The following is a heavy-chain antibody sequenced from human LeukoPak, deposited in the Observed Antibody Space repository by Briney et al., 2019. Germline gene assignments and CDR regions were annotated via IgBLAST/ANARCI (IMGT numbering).Heavy chain of an antibody. V-gene: IGHV3-48*03. CDR3: AREGVYGDDHYFDY. CDR2: ISSSGSTV. Sequence: PGGSLRLSCAASGFTFSSYEMNWVRQAPGKGLEWVSYISSSGSTVDYADSVKGRFTISRDNAKNSLYLQMNSLRAEDTAVYYCAREGVYGDDHYFDYWGQGTLVTVSS. CDR1: GFTFSSYE. D-gene: IGHD4-17*01. J-gene: IGHJ4*02.